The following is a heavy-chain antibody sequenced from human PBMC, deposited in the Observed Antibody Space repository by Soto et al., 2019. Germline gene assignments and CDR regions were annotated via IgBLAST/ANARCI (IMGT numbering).Heavy chain of an antibody. Sequence: PGESLKISCKGSGYSFTSYWIGWVRQMPGKGLEWMGIIYPGDSNTRYSPSFQGQVTISADKSISTAYLQWSSLKASDTAMYYCARSYANDYGDYDAFDIWGQGTMVTV. D-gene: IGHD4-17*01. J-gene: IGHJ3*02. CDR2: IYPGDSNT. V-gene: IGHV5-51*01. CDR1: GYSFTSYW. CDR3: ARSYANDYGDYDAFDI.